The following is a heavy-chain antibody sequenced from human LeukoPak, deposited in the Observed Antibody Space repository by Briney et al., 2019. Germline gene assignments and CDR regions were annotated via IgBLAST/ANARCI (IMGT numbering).Heavy chain of an antibody. V-gene: IGHV3-7*01. D-gene: IGHD1-7*01. J-gene: IGHJ4*02. CDR1: GFTFSSYG. Sequence: GRSLRLSCAASGFTFSSYGMHWVRQAPGKGLEWVANINQDGSAKYYVDSVKGRFTISRDNAKNSMYLQMNSLGAEDTAVYYCARWEIRGTAHQLDYWGQGTLVTVSS. CDR2: INQDGSAK. CDR3: ARWEIRGTAHQLDY.